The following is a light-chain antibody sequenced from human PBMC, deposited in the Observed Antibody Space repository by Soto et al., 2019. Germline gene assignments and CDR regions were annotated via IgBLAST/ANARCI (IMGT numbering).Light chain of an antibody. V-gene: IGKV1-33*01. CDR2: DAS. J-gene: IGKJ4*01. CDR1: QDISNY. Sequence: DIQMTQSPSSLSASVGDRVTITCQASQDISNYLNWYQQKPGKAPKLLIYDASNLETGVPSRFSGSGSGTDFTFTISSLQPEDIASYYWQQYDNLPITFGGGTKLEIK. CDR3: QQYDNLPIT.